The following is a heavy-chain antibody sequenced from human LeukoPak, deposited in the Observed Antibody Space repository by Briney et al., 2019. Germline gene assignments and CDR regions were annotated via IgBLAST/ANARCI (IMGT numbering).Heavy chain of an antibody. V-gene: IGHV3-11*01. J-gene: IGHJ6*03. D-gene: IGHD4-11*01. CDR3: ASDYSKYDPQLRMDV. Sequence: GGSLRLSCTASAFTLGDFYMSWIRQAPGKGLEWIAYISNVGLTTYYAESVKGRFTISRDNAKNSLYLQMNSLRAEDTAVYYCASDYSKYDPQLRMDVWCKGTTVTVSS. CDR2: ISNVGLTT. CDR1: AFTLGDFY.